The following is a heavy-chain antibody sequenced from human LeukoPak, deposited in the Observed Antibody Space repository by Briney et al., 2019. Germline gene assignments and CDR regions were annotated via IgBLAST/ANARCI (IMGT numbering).Heavy chain of an antibody. Sequence: LETLSLTCTISGGSISTYYWSRIRQPPGKGLEWIGYIYFSGSTNYNPSLKSRVTISVDTSKNQFSLKLSSVTAADTAVYYCARADNWNDVPFEYWGQGTLVTVSS. CDR3: ARADNWNDVPFEY. CDR2: IYFSGST. CDR1: GGSISTYY. J-gene: IGHJ4*02. D-gene: IGHD1-1*01. V-gene: IGHV4-59*08.